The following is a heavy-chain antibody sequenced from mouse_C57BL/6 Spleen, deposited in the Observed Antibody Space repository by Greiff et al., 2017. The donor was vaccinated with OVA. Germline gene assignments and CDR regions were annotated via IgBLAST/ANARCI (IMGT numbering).Heavy chain of an antibody. J-gene: IGHJ3*01. Sequence: QVQLQQPGAELVKPGASVKLSCKASGYTFTSYWMQWVKQRPGQGLAWIGEIDPSDSYTNYNQKFKGKATLTVDTSSSTAYMQLSSLTSEDSAVYYCARWPLDYAWFAYWGQGTLVTVSA. CDR3: ARWPLDYAWFAY. V-gene: IGHV1-50*01. D-gene: IGHD2-4*01. CDR2: IDPSDSYT. CDR1: GYTFTSYW.